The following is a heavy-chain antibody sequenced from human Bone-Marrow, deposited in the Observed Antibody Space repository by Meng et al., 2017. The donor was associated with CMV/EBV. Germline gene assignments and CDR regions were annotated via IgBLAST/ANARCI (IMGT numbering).Heavy chain of an antibody. CDR3: AKDDYGVDV. J-gene: IGHJ6*02. V-gene: IGHV3-30*02. CDR1: YSISSGYY. Sequence: GGSLRLSCTVSSYSISSGYYWSWIRQPPGKGLEWVAYVQYDGSTEKYVDSVKGRFTISRDSSKNTLFLHMSSLRLEDTAIYFCAKDDYGVDVWGQGTTVTVSS. CDR2: VQYDGSTE.